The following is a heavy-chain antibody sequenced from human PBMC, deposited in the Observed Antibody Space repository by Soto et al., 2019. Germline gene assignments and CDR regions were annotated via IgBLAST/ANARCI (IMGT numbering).Heavy chain of an antibody. Sequence: QVQLVQSGAEVKKPGSSVKVSCKASGGTFSSYAISWVRQAPGQGLEWMGGIIPIFGTANYAQKFQGRVTITADKSTSTAYMELSSLRSEDTAVYYWARDRGRFLDPVYYYGMDVWGQGTTVTFAS. J-gene: IGHJ6*02. CDR1: GGTFSSYA. CDR2: IIPIFGTA. V-gene: IGHV1-69*06. CDR3: ARDRGRFLDPVYYYGMDV. D-gene: IGHD3-3*01.